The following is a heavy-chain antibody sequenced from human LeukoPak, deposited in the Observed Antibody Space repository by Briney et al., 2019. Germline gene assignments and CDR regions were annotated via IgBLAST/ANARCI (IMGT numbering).Heavy chain of an antibody. D-gene: IGHD1-1*01. Sequence: PSETLSLTCTVSGGSINSYYWSWIRQPAGKGLEWIGRIYTSGSTNYNPSLKSRVTMSIDMSKNQFSLELNSVTAADTAVYYCARTGGLIIYYYYMDVWGKGTTVTVSS. J-gene: IGHJ6*03. CDR2: IYTSGST. V-gene: IGHV4-4*07. CDR3: ARTGGLIIYYYYMDV. CDR1: GGSINSYY.